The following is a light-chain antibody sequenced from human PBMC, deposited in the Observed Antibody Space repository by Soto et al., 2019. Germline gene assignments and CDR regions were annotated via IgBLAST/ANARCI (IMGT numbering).Light chain of an antibody. J-gene: IGKJ2*01. V-gene: IGKV3-15*01. CDR2: RTS. CDR1: QSVSSN. CDR3: QQYNNWPYT. Sequence: EIVMTQSPATLSLSPGERATLSCRASQSVSSNLAWYRQKPGQAPTLLIYRTSTRATGNPDRFSGSESGTAFALTIRSLQSEDFAFYSCQQYNNWPYTFGQGTTLEI.